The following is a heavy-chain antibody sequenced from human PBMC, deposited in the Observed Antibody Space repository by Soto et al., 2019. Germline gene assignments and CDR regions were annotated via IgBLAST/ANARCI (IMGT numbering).Heavy chain of an antibody. CDR1: GGSISSYY. D-gene: IGHD3-22*01. CDR3: ARSNYYRNNWFDP. J-gene: IGHJ5*02. V-gene: IGHV4-59*01. Sequence: SETLSLTCTVSGGSISSYYWSWIRQPPGKGLEWIGYIYYSGSTNYNPSLKSRVTISVDTSKNQFSLKLSSVTAADTAVYYCARSNYYRNNWFDPWGQGTLVTVSS. CDR2: IYYSGST.